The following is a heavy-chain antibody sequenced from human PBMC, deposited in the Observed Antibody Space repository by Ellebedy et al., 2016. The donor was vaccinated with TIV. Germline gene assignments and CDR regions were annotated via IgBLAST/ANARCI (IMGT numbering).Heavy chain of an antibody. CDR1: GFTFSTYG. D-gene: IGHD3-9*01. J-gene: IGHJ3*02. Sequence: GGSLRLSXAASGFTFSTYGMSWVRQAPGKGLEWVSVITGSSSDTYADSVRGRFTISRDNSKNTLYLQMNSLRAEDTAVYYCAKLGFDWLFSDAFDIWGQGTMVTVSS. CDR2: ITGSSSDT. V-gene: IGHV3-23*01. CDR3: AKLGFDWLFSDAFDI.